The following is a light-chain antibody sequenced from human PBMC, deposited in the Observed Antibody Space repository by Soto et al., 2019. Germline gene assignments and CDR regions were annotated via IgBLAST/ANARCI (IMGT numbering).Light chain of an antibody. CDR3: LLYYGPVGV. J-gene: IGLJ1*01. CDR1: TGAVSSGNF. CDR2: SVD. Sequence: QTVVTQEPSVTVSPGGTVTLTCASATGAVSSGNFPSWFQQKPGQPPRALIYSVDSKHSWTPARFSGSLLEGKAALTLSHVQPEDEAEYYCLLYYGPVGVFGSGTKLTVL. V-gene: IGLV7-43*01.